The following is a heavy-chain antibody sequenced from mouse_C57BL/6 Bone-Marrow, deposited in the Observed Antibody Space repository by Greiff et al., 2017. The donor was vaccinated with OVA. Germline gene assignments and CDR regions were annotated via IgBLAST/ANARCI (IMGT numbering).Heavy chain of an antibody. J-gene: IGHJ4*01. V-gene: IGHV10-1*01. CDR3: VRYSYAMDY. CDR2: IRSKSNNYAT. CDR1: GFSFNTYA. Sequence: EVMLVESGGGLVQPKGSLKLSCAASGFSFNTYAMNWVRQAPGKGLEWVARIRSKSNNYATYYADSVKDRFTISRDDSESMLYLQMNNLKTEDTAMYYCVRYSYAMDYWGQGTSVTVSS.